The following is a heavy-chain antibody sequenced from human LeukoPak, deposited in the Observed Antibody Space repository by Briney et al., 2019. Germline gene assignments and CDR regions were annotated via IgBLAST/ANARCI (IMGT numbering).Heavy chain of an antibody. J-gene: IGHJ4*02. CDR2: ISVYNGNT. CDR3: ARDEIVPAAMSPHDY. Sequence: ASVKVSCKASGYRFTSYGISWVRQAPGQGLEWMGWISVYNGNTDYAQKFQGRVTMTTDTSTSTAYMELRSLRSDDTAVYYCARDEIVPAAMSPHDYWGQGTLVTVSS. V-gene: IGHV1-18*01. CDR1: GYRFTSYG. D-gene: IGHD2-2*01.